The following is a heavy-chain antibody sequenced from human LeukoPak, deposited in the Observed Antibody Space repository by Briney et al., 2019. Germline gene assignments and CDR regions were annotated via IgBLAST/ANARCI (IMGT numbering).Heavy chain of an antibody. V-gene: IGHV5-51*01. CDR3: AREKLFDYGGFDP. J-gene: IGHJ5*02. D-gene: IGHD4-23*01. Sequence: GESLKISCKGSGYSFTSYWIGWVRQMPGKGLEWMGIIYPSDSDTRYSPSFQGQVTISADKSISTAYLQWSSLKASDTAMYYCAREKLFDYGGFDPWGQGTLVTVSS. CDR2: IYPSDSDT. CDR1: GYSFTSYW.